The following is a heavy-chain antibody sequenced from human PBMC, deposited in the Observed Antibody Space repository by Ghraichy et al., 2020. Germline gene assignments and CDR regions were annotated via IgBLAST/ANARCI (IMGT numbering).Heavy chain of an antibody. CDR1: GFTFSSYA. Sequence: GGSLRLSCAASGFTFSSYAMSWVRQAPGKGLEWVSAISGSGGSTYYADSVKGRFTISRDNSKNTLYLQMNSLRAEDTAVYYCAKEGSNLPPDYYYYGMDVWGQGTTVTVSS. J-gene: IGHJ6*02. V-gene: IGHV3-23*01. CDR3: AKEGSNLPPDYYYYGMDV. D-gene: IGHD4-11*01. CDR2: ISGSGGST.